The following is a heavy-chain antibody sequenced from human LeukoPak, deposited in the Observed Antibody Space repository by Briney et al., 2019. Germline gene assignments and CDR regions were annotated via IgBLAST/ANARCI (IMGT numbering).Heavy chain of an antibody. J-gene: IGHJ4*02. V-gene: IGHV4-39*07. D-gene: IGHD6-19*01. Sequence: SETLSLTCTVSGGSISSSHYYWGWIRQPPGKELEWIGSIYSGGTTSYSPSLKSRVTISVDTSKNQFSLKLSSVTAADTAVYYCARDSSGWLYFDYWGQGTLVTVSS. CDR3: ARDSSGWLYFDY. CDR1: GGSISSSHYY. CDR2: IYSGGTT.